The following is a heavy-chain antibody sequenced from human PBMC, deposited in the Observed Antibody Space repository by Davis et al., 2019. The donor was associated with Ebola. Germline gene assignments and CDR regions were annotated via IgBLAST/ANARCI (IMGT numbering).Heavy chain of an antibody. J-gene: IGHJ5*02. CDR2: ISTSGNYM. V-gene: IGHV3-21*04. D-gene: IGHD2-2*01. Sequence: GESLKISCAASGFSLNNYNMNWVRQAPGKGLEWVSYISTSGNYMYYADSVKGRFTVSRDNAKNSLSLQMNSLRAEDTAAYYCARDRRLIPAAMSWGQGTLVTVSS. CDR3: ARDRRLIPAAMS. CDR1: GFSLNNYN.